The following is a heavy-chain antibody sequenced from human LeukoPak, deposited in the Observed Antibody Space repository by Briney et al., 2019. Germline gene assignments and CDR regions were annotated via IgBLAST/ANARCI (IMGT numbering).Heavy chain of an antibody. CDR1: GGSISSGGYY. J-gene: IGHJ6*02. D-gene: IGHD2-2*01. V-gene: IGHV4-31*03. CDR3: ARDSPVEDQLPRRFYYYYGMDV. Sequence: PSETLSLTCTVSGGSISSGGYYWSWIRQHPGKGLEWIGYIYYSGSTYHNPSLKSRVTISVDTSKNQFSLKLSSVTAADTAVYYCARDSPVEDQLPRRFYYYYGMDVWGQGTTVTVSS. CDR2: IYYSGST.